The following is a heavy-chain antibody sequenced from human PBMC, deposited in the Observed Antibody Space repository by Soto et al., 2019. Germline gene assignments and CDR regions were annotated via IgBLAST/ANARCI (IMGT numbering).Heavy chain of an antibody. CDR2: IFDNGST. CDR1: GGSISGGVHS. D-gene: IGHD2-8*01. V-gene: IGHV4-30-4*01. Sequence: QVQLQESGPGLVKPSETLSLTCTVSGGSISGGVHSWSWIRQPPGKGLEWIGHIFDNGSTYYNPSLKSRLTISVDTSKNQFSLRLSSVTAADTAVYYCAREIMPLPNDWYFDLWGRGTLVTVSS. J-gene: IGHJ2*01. CDR3: AREIMPLPNDWYFDL.